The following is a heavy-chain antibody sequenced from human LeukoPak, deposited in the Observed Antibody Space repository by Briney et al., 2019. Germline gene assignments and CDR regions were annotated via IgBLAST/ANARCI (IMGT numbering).Heavy chain of an antibody. J-gene: IGHJ6*03. D-gene: IGHD3-10*01. CDR3: ARSVPYYGSGSYQGYYYMDV. V-gene: IGHV1-69*13. Sequence: ASVKVSCKASGGTFSSYAISWVRQAPGQGLEWMGGIIPIFGTANYAQKFQGRVTITADESTSTAYMELSSLRSEDTAVYYCARSVPYYGSGSYQGYYYMDVWGKGTTVTVSS. CDR2: IIPIFGTA. CDR1: GGTFSSYA.